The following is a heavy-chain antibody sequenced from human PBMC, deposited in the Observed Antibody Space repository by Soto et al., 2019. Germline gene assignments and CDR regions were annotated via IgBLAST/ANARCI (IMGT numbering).Heavy chain of an antibody. CDR3: ARSPGGYYID. D-gene: IGHD3-9*01. CDR1: GFSFSSYW. J-gene: IGHJ3*01. V-gene: IGHV3-74*01. Sequence: EVQLVESGGGLVQPGGSLRLSCADSGFSFSSYWMHWVRQGPGKGLVWVSRINTDGSSTNYADSVKGRFTISRDNAKNTRYLQMNSLRVEDTAVYYCARSPGGYYIDWGQGTMFTVSS. CDR2: INTDGSST.